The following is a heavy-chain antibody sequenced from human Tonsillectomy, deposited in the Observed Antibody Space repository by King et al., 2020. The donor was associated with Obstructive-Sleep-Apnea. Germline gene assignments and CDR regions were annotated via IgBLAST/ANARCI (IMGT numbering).Heavy chain of an antibody. Sequence: VQLVESGGGLVQPGRSLRLSCAASGFTFDDYAMHWVRQAPGKGLEWVSGISWNSGNIAYADSVKGRFTISRDNAKNSLYLQMNSLRAEDTALYYCAKDSTLYYYYTMDVWGQGTTVTVSS. J-gene: IGHJ6*02. CDR2: ISWNSGNI. CDR3: AKDSTLYYYYTMDV. V-gene: IGHV3-9*01. CDR1: GFTFDDYA.